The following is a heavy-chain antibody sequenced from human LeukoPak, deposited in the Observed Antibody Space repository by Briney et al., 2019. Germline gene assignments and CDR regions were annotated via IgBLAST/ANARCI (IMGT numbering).Heavy chain of an antibody. CDR2: ISGSGDGT. V-gene: IGHV3-23*01. CDR1: GLTPSSCG. J-gene: IGHJ4*02. CDR3: AARPTSAAVAPSDF. Sequence: GGSLRLSCAASGLTPSSCGMSWVRQAPGKGLEWVPAISGSGDGTYYADSVKGRFTISRDNSKSMLYLEMNSLRAEDTATYYCAARPTSAAVAPSDFWGQGTLVTVSS. D-gene: IGHD6-19*01.